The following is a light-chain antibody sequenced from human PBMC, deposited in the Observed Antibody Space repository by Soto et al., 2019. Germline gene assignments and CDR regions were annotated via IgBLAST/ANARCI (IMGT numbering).Light chain of an antibody. Sequence: EIVMTQSPATLSVSPGERATLSCRASQSVGSNLAWYQQKPGQAPRLLIYGASTRATDIPARFSGSGSGTDFALTINSLQSEDSAVYFCQQFNVWHRTFXQGTKVDIK. CDR3: QQFNVWHRT. V-gene: IGKV3-15*01. CDR1: QSVGSN. J-gene: IGKJ1*01. CDR2: GAS.